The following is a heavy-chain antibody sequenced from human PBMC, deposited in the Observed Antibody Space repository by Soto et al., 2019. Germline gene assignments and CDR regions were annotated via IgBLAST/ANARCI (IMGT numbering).Heavy chain of an antibody. J-gene: IGHJ4*02. CDR3: AHIYGGNSFDY. V-gene: IGHV3-21*01. CDR1: GFTFNNYT. Sequence: PGGSLRLSCAASGFTFNNYTMHWVRQAPGKGLEWVSSISSSSSYIYYADSVKGRFTISRDNAKNSLYLQMNNLRAEDTAVYYCAHIYGGNSFDYWGQGTLVTVSS. D-gene: IGHD2-21*02. CDR2: ISSSSSYI.